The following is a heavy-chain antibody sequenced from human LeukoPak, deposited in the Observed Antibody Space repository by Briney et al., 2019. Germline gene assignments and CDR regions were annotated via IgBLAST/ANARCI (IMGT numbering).Heavy chain of an antibody. CDR2: ISFDGGDK. CDR3: ARVTGPGIAAAGPDY. D-gene: IGHD6-13*01. CDR1: GFTFSTYG. J-gene: IGHJ4*02. V-gene: IGHV3-30*03. Sequence: GGSLRLSCAASGFTFSTYGMNWVRQAPGKGLEAVALISFDGGDKYYADSVQGRFTISRDNSKNTLYLQMNSLRAEDTAVYYCARVTGPGIAAAGPDYWGQGTLVTVSS.